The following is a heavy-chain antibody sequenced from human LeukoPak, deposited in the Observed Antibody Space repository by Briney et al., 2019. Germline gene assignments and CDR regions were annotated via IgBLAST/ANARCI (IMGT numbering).Heavy chain of an antibody. CDR2: INHSGST. CDR3: ARGLGSSGWLYYYYYGMDV. J-gene: IGHJ6*02. Sequence: PWETLSLTCAVYGGSFSGYYWSWIRRPPGKGLEWIGEINHSGSTNYNPSLKSRVTISVDTSKNQFSLKLSSVTAADTAVYYCARGLGSSGWLYYYYYGMDVWGQGTTVTVSS. V-gene: IGHV4-34*01. D-gene: IGHD6-19*01. CDR1: GGSFSGYY.